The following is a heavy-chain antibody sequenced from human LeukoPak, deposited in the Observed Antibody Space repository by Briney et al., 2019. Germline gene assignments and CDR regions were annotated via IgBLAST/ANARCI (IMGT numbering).Heavy chain of an antibody. CDR1: GYTYTSYW. Sequence: ASVKVSCKASGYTYTSYWIGWVRQMPGKGLEWMGIIYPGNSDTRYSPSFQGQVTISVDKSITTAYLQWSSLEASDTAMYYCARRRAVAGTYYFDSWGQGTLVTVSS. CDR3: ARRRAVAGTYYFDS. J-gene: IGHJ4*02. D-gene: IGHD6-19*01. V-gene: IGHV5-51*01. CDR2: IYPGNSDT.